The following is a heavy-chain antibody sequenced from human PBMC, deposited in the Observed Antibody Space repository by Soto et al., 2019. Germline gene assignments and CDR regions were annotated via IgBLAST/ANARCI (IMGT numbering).Heavy chain of an antibody. CDR1: GFPFSSYS. Sequence: PGGSMRLSCAASGFPFSSYSMNWVRQAPGKGLEWVSYISSSSSTIYYADSVKGRFTISRDNAKNSLYLQMNSLRGEDTAIYYCARGERGGFDMWGQGTKVTVSS. CDR3: ARGERGGFDM. V-gene: IGHV3-48*01. D-gene: IGHD1-26*01. J-gene: IGHJ3*02. CDR2: ISSSSSTI.